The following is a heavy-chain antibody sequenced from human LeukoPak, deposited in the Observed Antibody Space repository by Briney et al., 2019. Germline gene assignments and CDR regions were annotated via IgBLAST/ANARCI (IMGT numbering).Heavy chain of an antibody. J-gene: IGHJ4*02. Sequence: PGGSLRLSCAASGFTFSSYSMNWVRQAPGKGLKWVSYISSSSSTIYYAASVKGRFTISRDNAKNSLYLQMNSLRAEDTAVYYCARAGIAVAGLYDYWGQGTLVTVSS. CDR2: ISSSSSTI. V-gene: IGHV3-48*01. D-gene: IGHD6-19*01. CDR1: GFTFSSYS. CDR3: ARAGIAVAGLYDY.